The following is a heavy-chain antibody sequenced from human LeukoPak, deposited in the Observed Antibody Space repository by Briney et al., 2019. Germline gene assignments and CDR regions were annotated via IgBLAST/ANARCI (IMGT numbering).Heavy chain of an antibody. D-gene: IGHD3-9*01. CDR1: GGSISSSSYY. CDR3: ARHVSPVSPFDILTGWVGNWFDP. V-gene: IGHV4-39*01. J-gene: IGHJ5*02. CDR2: IYYSGST. Sequence: PSETLSLTCTVSGGSISSSSYYWGWIRQPPGKGLEWIGSIYYSGSTYYNPSLKSRVTISVDTSKNQFSLKLSSVTAADTAVYYCARHVSPVSPFDILTGWVGNWFDPWGQGTLVTASS.